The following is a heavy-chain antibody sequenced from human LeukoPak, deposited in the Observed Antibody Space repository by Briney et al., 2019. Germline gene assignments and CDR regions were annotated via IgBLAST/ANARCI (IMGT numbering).Heavy chain of an antibody. CDR3: AKDKDTPATAQPQRGYFES. CDR1: GFTFSSYG. J-gene: IGHJ4*02. Sequence: GGSLRLSCAASGFTFSSYGMHWVRQAPGKGLEWVAVIWYDGSNKYYADSVKGRFTISRDNSKNTVDLQMNSLRAEDTAVYFCAKDKDTPATAQPQRGYFESWGQGTLVTVSS. D-gene: IGHD2-21*02. V-gene: IGHV3-33*06. CDR2: IWYDGSNK.